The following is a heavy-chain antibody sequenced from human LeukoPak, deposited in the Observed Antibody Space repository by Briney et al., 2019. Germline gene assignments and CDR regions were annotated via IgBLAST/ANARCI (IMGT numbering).Heavy chain of an antibody. CDR3: ARGSLYYDSSGRPDY. CDR2: INHSGST. D-gene: IGHD3-22*01. Sequence: PSEALSLTCVVYGGSFSGYYWTWIRQPPGKGLEWIGEINHSGSTNYNPSLKSRVTISVDTSKNQISLKQSSVTAADTAVYYCARGSLYYDSSGRPDYWGQGILVTVSS. CDR1: GGSFSGYY. V-gene: IGHV4-34*01. J-gene: IGHJ4*02.